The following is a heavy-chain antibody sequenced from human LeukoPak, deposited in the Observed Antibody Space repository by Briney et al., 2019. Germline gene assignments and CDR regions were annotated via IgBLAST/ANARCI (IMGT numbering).Heavy chain of an antibody. CDR2: IKQDGSEK. J-gene: IGHJ4*02. CDR1: GFTFSSYG. CDR3: AREIAAAGTLDFDY. D-gene: IGHD6-13*01. Sequence: PGGSLRLSCAASGFTFSSYGMSWVRQAPGKGLEWVANIKQDGSEKYYVDSVKGRFTISRDNAKNSLYLQMNSLRAEDTAVYYCAREIAAAGTLDFDYWGQGTLATVSS. V-gene: IGHV3-7*01.